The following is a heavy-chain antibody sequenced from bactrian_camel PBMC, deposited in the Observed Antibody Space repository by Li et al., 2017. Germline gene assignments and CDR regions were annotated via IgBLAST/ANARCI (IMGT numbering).Heavy chain of an antibody. V-gene: IGHV3-2*01. CDR2: IERSGSPT. D-gene: IGHD4*01. J-gene: IGHJ4*01. Sequence: VQLVESGGGSVQAGGSLRLSCAISGYTYGRYCWGWFRQAPGKGLEWVSTIERSGSPTYYEDSVKGRFTISRDNANNMSFLQLNSLKIVDSGTYYRAKTGFKYPYSDLQKGQGTQVTVS. CDR1: GYTYGRYC.